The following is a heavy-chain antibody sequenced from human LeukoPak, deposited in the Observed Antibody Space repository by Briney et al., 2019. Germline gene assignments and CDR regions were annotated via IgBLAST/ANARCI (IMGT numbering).Heavy chain of an antibody. CDR1: GFTFSSYW. V-gene: IGHV3-30*03. D-gene: IGHD6-19*01. Sequence: GGSLRLSCAASGFTFSSYWLTWVRQAPGKGLEWVAVISYDGSNKYYADSVKGRFTISRDNSKNTLYLQMNSLRAEDTAVYYCARSRTELYSSGWYGYYYYYYMDVWGKGTTVTVSS. J-gene: IGHJ6*03. CDR3: ARSRTELYSSGWYGYYYYYYMDV. CDR2: ISYDGSNK.